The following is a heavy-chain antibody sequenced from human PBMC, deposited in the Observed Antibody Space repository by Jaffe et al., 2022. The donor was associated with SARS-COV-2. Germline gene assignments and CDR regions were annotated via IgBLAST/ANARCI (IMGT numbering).Heavy chain of an antibody. V-gene: IGHV4-34*01. D-gene: IGHD3-3*01. Sequence: QVQLQQWGAGLLKPSETLSLTCAVYGGSFSGYYWSWIRQPPGKGLEWIGEINHSGSTNYNPSLKSRVTISVDTSKNQFSLKLSSVTAADTAVYYCARGTIFGVVTRYYFDYWGQGTLVTVSS. CDR2: INHSGST. CDR1: GGSFSGYY. J-gene: IGHJ4*02. CDR3: ARGTIFGVVTRYYFDY.